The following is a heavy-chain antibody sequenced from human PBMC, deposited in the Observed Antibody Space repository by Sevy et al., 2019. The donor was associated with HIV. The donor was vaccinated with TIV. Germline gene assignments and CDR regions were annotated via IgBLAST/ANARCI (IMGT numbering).Heavy chain of an antibody. CDR3: ASGTGV. D-gene: IGHD1-26*01. CDR2: IIPSGGST. Sequence: ASMKVSCKASGYTFTTYYVHWVRQAPGQGLEWMGIIIPSGGSTTYSQKFQGRVTMTRDTSTSTVYMELSSLISDDTAVYYCASGTGVWGQGTLVTVSS. CDR1: GYTFTTYY. J-gene: IGHJ4*02. V-gene: IGHV1-46*01.